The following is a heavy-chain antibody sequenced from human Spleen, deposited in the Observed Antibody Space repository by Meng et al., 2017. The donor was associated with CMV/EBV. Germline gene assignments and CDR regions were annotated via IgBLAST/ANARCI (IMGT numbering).Heavy chain of an antibody. CDR1: GYDFKDYG. Sequence: ASVKVSCKGSGYDFKDYGITWVRQAPGQGLEGMGWISAYNGNTEFAQRFRDRVTMTTDTSTSTAYMELRTLRSDDTAVYYCARDPDYSSTWGNYWGQGTLVTVSS. J-gene: IGHJ4*02. CDR2: ISAYNGNT. D-gene: IGHD2-2*01. V-gene: IGHV1-18*04. CDR3: ARDPDYSSTWGNY.